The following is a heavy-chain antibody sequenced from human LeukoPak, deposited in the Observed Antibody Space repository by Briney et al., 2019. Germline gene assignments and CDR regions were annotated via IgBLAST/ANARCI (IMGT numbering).Heavy chain of an antibody. Sequence: ASVKVSCKASGYTFTSYGISWVRQAPGQGLEWMGWISAYNGNTNYAQKLQGRVTMTTDTSTSTAYMELRSLRSDDTAVYYCARDTYYYGSGLYYFDYWGQGTLVTVSS. CDR2: ISAYNGNT. V-gene: IGHV1-18*01. CDR3: ARDTYYYGSGLYYFDY. J-gene: IGHJ4*02. D-gene: IGHD3-10*01. CDR1: GYTFTSYG.